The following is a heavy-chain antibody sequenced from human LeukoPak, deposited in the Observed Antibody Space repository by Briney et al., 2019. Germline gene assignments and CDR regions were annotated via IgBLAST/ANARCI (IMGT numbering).Heavy chain of an antibody. D-gene: IGHD2-8*01. Sequence: TGGSLRLSFAASGFTFSSYGMSWVRQAPGKGLEWVSVISGSGGSTYYADSVKGRFTISRDNSKNTLYLQMNSLRADDTAVYYCAKDRREYAFDYWGQGTLVTVSS. CDR3: AKDRREYAFDY. J-gene: IGHJ4*02. CDR1: GFTFSSYG. CDR2: ISGSGGST. V-gene: IGHV3-23*01.